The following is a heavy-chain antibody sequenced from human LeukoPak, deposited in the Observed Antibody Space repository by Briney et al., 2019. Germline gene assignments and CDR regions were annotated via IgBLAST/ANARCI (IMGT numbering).Heavy chain of an antibody. D-gene: IGHD6-13*01. Sequence: GGSLRLSCAASGFTFSGYAMSWVRQAPRKGLEWVSAVSGSGSTTYYADSVKGRFTISRDNSKNTLYLQMNSLRAEDAAAYYCAKDRRSAEPALSYFDYWGQGTLVTVSS. J-gene: IGHJ4*02. CDR2: VSGSGSTT. CDR3: AKDRRSAEPALSYFDY. V-gene: IGHV3-23*01. CDR1: GFTFSGYA.